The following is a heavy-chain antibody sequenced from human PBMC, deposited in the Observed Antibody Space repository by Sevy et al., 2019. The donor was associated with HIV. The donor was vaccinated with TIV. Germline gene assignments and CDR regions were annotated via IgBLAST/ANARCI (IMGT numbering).Heavy chain of an antibody. CDR3: ACTVEMATIALDY. CDR1: GFTFSSYA. Sequence: GGSLRLSCAASGFTFSSYAMHWVRQAPGKGLEWVAVISYDGSNKYYADSVKGRFTISKDNSKNTLYLQMNSLRAEDMAVYYCACTVEMATIALDYWGQGTLVTVSS. J-gene: IGHJ4*02. D-gene: IGHD5-12*01. CDR2: ISYDGSNK. V-gene: IGHV3-30*04.